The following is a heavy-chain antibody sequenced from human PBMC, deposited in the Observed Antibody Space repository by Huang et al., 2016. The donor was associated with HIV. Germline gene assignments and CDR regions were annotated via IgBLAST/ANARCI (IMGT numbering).Heavy chain of an antibody. CDR3: ASGAHSARTLYF. D-gene: IGHD2-2*01. CDR1: GGSFTGYY. V-gene: IGHV4-34*01. Sequence: QLQLQQWGAGLLKPSETLSLTCAVYGGSFTGYYWSWFRRHPGQGLEWIGEIDHSGSTTYNPSRKSRVTMSVGTSKNQFAMKLSAVTAAETAMYYCASGAHSARTLYFWGQGTLVTVSS. CDR2: IDHSGST. J-gene: IGHJ4*02.